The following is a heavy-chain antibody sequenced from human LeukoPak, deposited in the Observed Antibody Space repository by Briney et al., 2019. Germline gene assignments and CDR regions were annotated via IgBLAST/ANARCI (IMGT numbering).Heavy chain of an antibody. V-gene: IGHV3-11*06. CDR1: GFTFSDYY. CDR2: ISSSSSYT. J-gene: IGHJ6*02. CDR3: ARDHYDILTVAYYYYGMDV. D-gene: IGHD3-9*01. Sequence: GGSLRLSCAASGFTFSDYYMSWIRQAPGKGLEWVSYISSSSSYTNYADSVKGRFTISRDNAKNSLYLQMNSLRAEDTAVYYCARDHYDILTVAYYYYGMDVWGQGTTVTVSS.